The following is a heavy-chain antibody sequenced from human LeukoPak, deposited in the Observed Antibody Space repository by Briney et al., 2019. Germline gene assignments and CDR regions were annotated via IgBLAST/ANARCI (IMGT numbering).Heavy chain of an antibody. CDR3: ARGAGYSYALGY. J-gene: IGHJ4*02. CDR2: ISGSSSTI. CDR1: GFTFSSYS. D-gene: IGHD5-18*01. V-gene: IGHV3-48*01. Sequence: GGSLRLSCAASGFTFSSYSMNWVRQAPGKGLEWVSYISGSSSTIYYADSMKGRFTISRDSAKNSLYLQMNSLRAEDTAVYYCARGAGYSYALGYWGQGTLVTVSS.